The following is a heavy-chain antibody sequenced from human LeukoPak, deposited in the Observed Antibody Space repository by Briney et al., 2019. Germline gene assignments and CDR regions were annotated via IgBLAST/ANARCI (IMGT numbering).Heavy chain of an antibody. J-gene: IGHJ3*02. CDR1: GVSISNYY. V-gene: IGHV4-59*08. D-gene: IGHD1-26*01. Sequence: SETLSLTCTGSGVSISNYYWSWIRQPPGKGLEWVGYIYYSGSTNSIPPLKSRVTTSEATSKNQFSLKLRSVTGGGTAVYSRARHHVGASAGATAFDIWGQGTMLTVSS. CDR2: IYYSGST. CDR3: ARHHVGASAGATAFDI.